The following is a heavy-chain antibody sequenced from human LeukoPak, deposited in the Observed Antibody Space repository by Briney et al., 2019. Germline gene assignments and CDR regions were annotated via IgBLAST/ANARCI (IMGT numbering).Heavy chain of an antibody. CDR3: ARVARDYDILTGFYYYYGMDV. Sequence: SQTLSLTCTVSGGSISSGDYYWSWIRQPPGKGLEWIGYIYYSGSTYYNPSLKSRVTISVDTSKNQFSLKLSSVTAADTAVYYCARVARDYDILTGFYYYYGMDVWGQGTTVTVSS. D-gene: IGHD3-9*01. CDR2: IYYSGST. J-gene: IGHJ6*02. V-gene: IGHV4-30-4*01. CDR1: GGSISSGDYY.